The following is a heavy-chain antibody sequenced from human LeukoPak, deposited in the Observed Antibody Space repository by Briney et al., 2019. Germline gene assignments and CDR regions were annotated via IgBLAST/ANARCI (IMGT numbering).Heavy chain of an antibody. CDR1: GSVSGYY. CDR3: ARQKCTSASCLTKNAFDI. CDR2: IYTSGST. J-gene: IGHJ3*02. D-gene: IGHD2-2*01. Sequence: EPLSLTCTVSGSVSGYYWSWIRQPPGKGLEWIGYIYTSGSTNYNPSLESRVTISVDTSKNQFSLDLSSVTAADTAVYYCARQKCTSASCLTKNAFDIWGQGTMVTVSS. V-gene: IGHV4-4*09.